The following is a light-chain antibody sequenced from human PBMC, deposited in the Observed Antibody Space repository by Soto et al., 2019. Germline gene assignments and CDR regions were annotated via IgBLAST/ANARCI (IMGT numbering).Light chain of an antibody. CDR2: SNN. CDR1: SSNIGSNT. CDR3: AAWDDSLNGRV. V-gene: IGLV1-44*01. J-gene: IGLJ3*02. Sequence: QSVLTQPPSASGTPGQRVTISCSGSSSNIGSNTVNWYQQLPGTAPKLLIHSNNQRPSGVPDRISGSKSGTSASLAISGLQSEDEGDYYCAAWDDSLNGRVFGGGTKVTVL.